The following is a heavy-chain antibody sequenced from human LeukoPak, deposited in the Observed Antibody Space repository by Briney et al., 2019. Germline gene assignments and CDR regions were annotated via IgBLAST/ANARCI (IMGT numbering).Heavy chain of an antibody. J-gene: IGHJ4*02. CDR3: ARHSTTVTLDFDY. D-gene: IGHD4-17*01. CDR1: GFTVSSNY. Sequence: PGGSLRLSCAASGFTVSSNYMNWVRQAPGKGLEWVSYISSSSSTIYYADSVKGRFTISRDNAKNSLYLQMNSLRDEDTAVYYCARHSTTVTLDFDYWGQGTLVTVSS. CDR2: ISSSSSTI. V-gene: IGHV3-48*02.